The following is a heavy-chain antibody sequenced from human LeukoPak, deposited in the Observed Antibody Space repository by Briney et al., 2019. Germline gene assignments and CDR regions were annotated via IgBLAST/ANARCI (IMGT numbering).Heavy chain of an antibody. Sequence: GGSLRLSCAASGFTFSSYGMSWVRQAPGKGLEWVSAISGSGGSTYYADSVKGRFTISRDNSKITLFLQMNSLRAEDTAVYYCAKERVVRGVVYDYWGQGTLVTVSS. CDR2: ISGSGGST. CDR3: AKERVVRGVVYDY. D-gene: IGHD3-10*01. V-gene: IGHV3-23*01. CDR1: GFTFSSYG. J-gene: IGHJ4*02.